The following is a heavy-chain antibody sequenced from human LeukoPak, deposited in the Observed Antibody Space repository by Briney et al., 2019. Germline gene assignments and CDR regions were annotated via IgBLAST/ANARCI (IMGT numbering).Heavy chain of an antibody. CDR3: ARGWYYYDSSGQLDY. CDR2: ISSSGSTI. D-gene: IGHD3-22*01. V-gene: IGHV3-48*04. J-gene: IGHJ4*02. CDR1: GFTFSSYG. Sequence: GGSLRLSCAASGFTFSSYGMHWVRQAPGKGLEWVSYISSSGSTIYYADSVKGRFTISRDNAKNSLYLQMNSLRAEDTAVYYCARGWYYYDSSGQLDYWGQGTLVTVSS.